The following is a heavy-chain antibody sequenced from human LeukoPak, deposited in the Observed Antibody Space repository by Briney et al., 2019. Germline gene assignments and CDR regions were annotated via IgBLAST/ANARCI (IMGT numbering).Heavy chain of an antibody. CDR1: GGSFSGYY. Sequence: SETLSLTCAVYGGSFSGYYWSWIRQPPGKGLEWIGEINHSGSTNYNPSLKSRVTISVDTSKNQFSLKLSSVTAADTAVYYCARLRIQLWGKYYYYMDVWGKGTTVTISS. CDR2: INHSGST. CDR3: ARLRIQLWGKYYYYMDV. D-gene: IGHD5-18*01. J-gene: IGHJ6*03. V-gene: IGHV4-34*01.